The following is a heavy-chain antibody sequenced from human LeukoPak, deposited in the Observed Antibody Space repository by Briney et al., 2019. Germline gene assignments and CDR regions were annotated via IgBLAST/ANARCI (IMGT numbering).Heavy chain of an antibody. D-gene: IGHD2-2*02. CDR3: ARGPKKGYCSSTSCYSNYYYYGMDV. CDR2: IIPIFGIA. V-gene: IGHV1-69*04. Sequence: GSSVKVSCKASGGTFSSYAISWVRQAPGQGLEWMGRIIPIFGIANYAQKFQGRVTITADKSTSTAYMELSSLRSEDTAVYYCARGPKKGYCSSTSCYSNYYYYGMDVWGKGTTVTVSS. CDR1: GGTFSSYA. J-gene: IGHJ6*04.